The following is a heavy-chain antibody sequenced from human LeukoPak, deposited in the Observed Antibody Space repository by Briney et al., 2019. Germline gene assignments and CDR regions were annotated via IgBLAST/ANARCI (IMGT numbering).Heavy chain of an antibody. CDR2: ISAYNGNT. CDR3: ARESVTGDYYYMDV. CDR1: GYTFTGYC. Sequence: ASVKVSCKASGYTFTGYCMHWVRQAPGQGLEWMGWISAYNGNTNYAQKLQGRVTMTTDTSTSTAYMELRSLRSDDTAVYYCARESVTGDYYYMDVWGKGTTVTVSS. V-gene: IGHV1-18*04. D-gene: IGHD1-14*01. J-gene: IGHJ6*03.